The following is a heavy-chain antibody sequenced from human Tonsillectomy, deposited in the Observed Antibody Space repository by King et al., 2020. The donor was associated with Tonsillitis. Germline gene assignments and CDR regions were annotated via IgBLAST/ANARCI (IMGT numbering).Heavy chain of an antibody. CDR3: ARGRGSGGYWGDAFDI. D-gene: IGHD1-26*01. J-gene: IGHJ3*02. CDR2: IKQDGSET. CDR1: GFAFSTYW. V-gene: IGHV3-7*01. Sequence: VQLVESGGGLAHPGGSLRLSCAASGFAFSTYWMSWVRQAPGKGLEWVANIKQDGSETYYVDSVKGRFTISRDNAKNSLYLQMNTLRAEDTAVYYCARGRGSGGYWGDAFDIRGQGTVVTVSS.